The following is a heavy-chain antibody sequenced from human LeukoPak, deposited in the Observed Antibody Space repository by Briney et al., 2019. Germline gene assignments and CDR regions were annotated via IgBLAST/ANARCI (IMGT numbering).Heavy chain of an antibody. CDR2: ISYNGNT. J-gene: IGHJ5*02. CDR3: AREGAVPGIDP. V-gene: IGHV4-38-2*02. D-gene: IGHD3-16*01. CDR1: GYSITTGFS. Sequence: PSETLSLTCAVSGYSITTGFSWGWIRQPPGTELEWIATISYNGNTYYNPSLKSRVTISADTSKNQFSVRLTSVTAADTAVYYCAREGAVPGIDPWGQGKSVTISS.